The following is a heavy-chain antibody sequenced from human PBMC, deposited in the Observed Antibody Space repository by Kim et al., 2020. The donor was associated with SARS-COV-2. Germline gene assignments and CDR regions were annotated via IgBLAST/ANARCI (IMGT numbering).Heavy chain of an antibody. Sequence: VKCRFVISRDNAKKSVYLQMNSLRPEDTAFYYCVKDIGDYFGASGYSLESWGQGTLVTVSS. V-gene: IGHV3-9*01. J-gene: IGHJ4*02. D-gene: IGHD3-22*01. CDR3: VKDIGDYFGASGYSLES.